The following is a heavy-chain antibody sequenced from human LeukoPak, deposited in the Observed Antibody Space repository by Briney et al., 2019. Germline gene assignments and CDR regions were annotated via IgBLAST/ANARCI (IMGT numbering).Heavy chain of an antibody. V-gene: IGHV3-30*03. CDR2: ISNDGTNK. CDR1: GFTFSAYG. J-gene: IGHJ4*02. CDR3: ARGHNPSGGATPY. Sequence: GRSLRLSCAASGFTFSAYGMHWVRQAPGKGLEWLTLISNDGTNKQYADSVKGRFTISRDNSKNTLYLQVNSLRVEDTAVYYCARGHNPSGGATPYWGQGTLVTVSS. D-gene: IGHD1-26*01.